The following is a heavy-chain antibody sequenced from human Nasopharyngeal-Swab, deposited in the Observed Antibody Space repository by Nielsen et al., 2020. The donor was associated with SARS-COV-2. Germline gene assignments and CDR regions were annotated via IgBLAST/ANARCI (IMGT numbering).Heavy chain of an antibody. J-gene: IGHJ4*02. CDR3: ARDQGYYDTSNYYQN. V-gene: IGHV1-3*01. D-gene: IGHD3-22*01. CDR2: ISPVNGKT. Sequence: ASVKVSCKASGYTFRSYAVHWVRQALGQGLEWMGWISPVNGKTRYSQKFQGRVTITRDTSASTAYMELSSLRSEDTAVYYCARDQGYYDTSNYYQNWGQGTLVTVSS. CDR1: GYTFRSYA.